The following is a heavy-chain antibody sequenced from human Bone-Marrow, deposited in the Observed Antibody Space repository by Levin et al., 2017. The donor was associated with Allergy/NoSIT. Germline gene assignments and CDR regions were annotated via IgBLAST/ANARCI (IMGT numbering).Heavy chain of an antibody. CDR2: IHRGGST. J-gene: IGHJ5*02. V-gene: IGHV4-4*02. CDR3: AREPEWGYCGDGGINCRLWYDP. Sequence: PSETLSLTCVVSGGSVSSSHWWSWVRQPPGKGLEWIGEIHRGGSTNYNPSLKSRVTMSVDKSNNQFSLRLTSVTAADTAVYYCAREPEWGYCGDGGINCRLWYDPWGQGTLVTVSS. D-gene: IGHD2-15*01. CDR1: GGSVSSSHW.